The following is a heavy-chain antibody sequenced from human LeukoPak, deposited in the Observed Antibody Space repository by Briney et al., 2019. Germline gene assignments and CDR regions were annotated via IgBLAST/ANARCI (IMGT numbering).Heavy chain of an antibody. CDR1: GGTFSSYA. D-gene: IGHD2-15*01. J-gene: IGHJ4*02. V-gene: IGHV1-69*13. CDR3: ARELGYCSGGSCSPDY. Sequence: SVKVSCKASGGTFSSYAISWVRQAPGQGPEWMGGIIPIFGTANYAQKFQGRVTITADESTSTAYMELSSLRSEDTAVYYCARELGYCSGGSCSPDYWGQGTLVTVSS. CDR2: IIPIFGTA.